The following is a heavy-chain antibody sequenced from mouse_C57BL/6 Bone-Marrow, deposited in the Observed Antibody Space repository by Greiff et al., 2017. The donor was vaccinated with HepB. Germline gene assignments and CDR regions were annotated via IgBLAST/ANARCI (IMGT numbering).Heavy chain of an antibody. J-gene: IGHJ3*01. Sequence: QVQLQQPGAELVKPGASVKLSCKASGYTFTSYWMQWVKQRPGQGLEWIGEIDPSDSYTNYNQKFKGKATLTVDTSSSTADMQLSSLTSEDSAVYYGARAYYGYDRLAYWGQGTRVTVSA. CDR3: ARAYYGYDRLAY. CDR1: GYTFTSYW. CDR2: IDPSDSYT. D-gene: IGHD2-9*01. V-gene: IGHV1-50*01.